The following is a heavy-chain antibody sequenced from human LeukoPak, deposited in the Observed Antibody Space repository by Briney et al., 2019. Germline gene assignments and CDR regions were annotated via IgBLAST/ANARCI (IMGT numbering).Heavy chain of an antibody. CDR2: ISHNGETK. D-gene: IGHD6-13*01. CDR3: ARDRHGYFDY. Sequence: GGVLRLSCANSGFTLRDHHLILLRPGPREGVEAISYISHNGETKYYADSVKGRLSISRDNAKSSLYLQMNSLRVEDTAVYYCARDRHGYFDYWGQGTLVTASS. CDR1: GFTLRDHH. V-gene: IGHV3-11*01. J-gene: IGHJ4*02.